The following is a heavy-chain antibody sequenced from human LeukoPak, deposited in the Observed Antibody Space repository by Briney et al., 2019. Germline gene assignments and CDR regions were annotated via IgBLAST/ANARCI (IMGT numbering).Heavy chain of an antibody. J-gene: IGHJ6*02. V-gene: IGHV5-51*01. CDR3: ARRGRLQSGWLWHGMDV. CDR1: GYSFTSYW. CDR2: IYPGDSDT. D-gene: IGHD5-24*01. Sequence: GESLKISCKGSGYSFTSYWIGWVRQMPGKGLEWMGIIYPGDSDTRYSPSFQGHVTISADKSISTAYLQWSSLKASDTAMYYCARRGRLQSGWLWHGMDVWGQGTTVTVSS.